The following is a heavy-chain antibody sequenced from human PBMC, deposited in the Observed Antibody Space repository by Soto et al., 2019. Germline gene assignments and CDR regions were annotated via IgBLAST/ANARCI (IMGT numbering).Heavy chain of an antibody. Sequence: QVQLVQSGAEVKKPGASVKVSCKASGYTFTSYAMHWVRQAPGQRLEWMGWINAGNGNTKYSQKFQGRVTITRDTSASTADMGWNSLRSGGTAVYYRARGGGITILGVDIIEYCDCGLDVWGQGTTVTVSS. CDR3: ARGGGITILGVDIIEYCDCGLDV. J-gene: IGHJ6*02. CDR1: GYTFTSYA. D-gene: IGHD3-3*01. V-gene: IGHV1-3*01. CDR2: INAGNGNT.